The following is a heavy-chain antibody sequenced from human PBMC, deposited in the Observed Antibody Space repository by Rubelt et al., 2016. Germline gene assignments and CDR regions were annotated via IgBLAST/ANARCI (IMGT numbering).Heavy chain of an antibody. CDR2: INSDGSTT. Sequence: EVQLVESGGGLVQPGGSLRLSCAASGFTFRSDWMHWVRQAPGKGLVWVSRINSDGSTTSYADSVKGRLTTSRENAKNTLYLKMNSLRAEDTAVYYCGRDYRYSMDVWGQGTTVTVSS. D-gene: IGHD1-14*01. CDR1: GFTFRSDW. J-gene: IGHJ6*02. V-gene: IGHV3-74*02. CDR3: GRDYRYSMDV.